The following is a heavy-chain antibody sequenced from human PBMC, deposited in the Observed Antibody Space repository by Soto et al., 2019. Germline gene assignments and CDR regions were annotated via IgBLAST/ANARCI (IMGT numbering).Heavy chain of an antibody. Sequence: SETLSLTCTVSGGSISSGGYYWSWIRQHPGKGLEWIGYIYYSGSTYYNPSLKSRVTISVDTSKNQFSLKLSSVTAADTAVYYCARAMVRRYYYYYGMDVWGQGTTVTAP. V-gene: IGHV4-31*03. CDR2: IYYSGST. J-gene: IGHJ6*02. CDR1: GGSISSGGYY. CDR3: ARAMVRRYYYYYGMDV. D-gene: IGHD3-10*01.